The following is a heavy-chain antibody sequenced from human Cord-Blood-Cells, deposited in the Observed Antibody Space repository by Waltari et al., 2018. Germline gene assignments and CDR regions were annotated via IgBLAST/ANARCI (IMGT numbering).Heavy chain of an antibody. CDR2: MNPNSGNT. CDR3: ARVVCRDYSNWFDP. V-gene: IGHV1-8*03. CDR1: GYTFTSYD. Sequence: QVQMVRCGSEVKKPGASVKDSCKASGYTFTSYDLKWVRQATGQGLEWMGWMNPNSGNTGYAQKFQGRVTITRNTSISTAYMELSSLRSEDTAVYYCARVVCRDYSNWFDPWGQGTLVTVSS. J-gene: IGHJ5*02. D-gene: IGHD4-4*01.